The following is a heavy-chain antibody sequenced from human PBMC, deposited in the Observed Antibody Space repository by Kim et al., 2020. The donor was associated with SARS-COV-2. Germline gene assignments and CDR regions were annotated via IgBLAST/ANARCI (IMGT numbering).Heavy chain of an antibody. CDR1: GFTFSTHD. J-gene: IGHJ6*01. Sequence: GGSLRLSCAASGFTFSTHDMNWVRQATGKGLEWVSAIAVGGGTYYADSVKGRFTISRENAKNSLYPQLNSMGAGGTAVYYYAREKSDDGSGKSNYYYPM. CDR2: IAVGGGT. V-gene: IGHV3-13*01. CDR3: AREKSDDGSGKSNYYYPM. D-gene: IGHD3-10*01.